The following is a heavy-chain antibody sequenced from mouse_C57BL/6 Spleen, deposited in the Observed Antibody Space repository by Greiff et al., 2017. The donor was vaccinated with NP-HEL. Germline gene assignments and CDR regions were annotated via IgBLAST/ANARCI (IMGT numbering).Heavy chain of an antibody. V-gene: IGHV1-81*01. CDR1: GYTFTSYG. Sequence: QVHVKQSGAELARPGASVKLSCKASGYTFTSYGISWVKQRTGQGLEWIGEIYPRSGNTYYNEKFKGKATLTADKSSSTAYMELRSLTSEDSAVYFCARDYGYDGYYAMDYWGQGTSVTVSS. CDR2: IYPRSGNT. J-gene: IGHJ4*01. CDR3: ARDYGYDGYYAMDY. D-gene: IGHD2-2*01.